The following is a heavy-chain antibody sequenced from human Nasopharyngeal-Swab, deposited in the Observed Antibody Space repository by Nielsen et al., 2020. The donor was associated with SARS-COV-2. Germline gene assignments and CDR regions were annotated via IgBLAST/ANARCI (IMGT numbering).Heavy chain of an antibody. V-gene: IGHV3-21*01. D-gene: IGHD4-11*01. CDR2: ISSSSSYI. CDR3: ARRDTVTLYYYYYGMDV. Sequence: GESLKISCAASGFTFSSYSMNWVRQAPGKGLEWVSSISSSSSYIYYADSVKGRFTISRDNAKSSLYLQMNSLRAEDTAVYYCARRDTVTLYYYYYGMDVWGQGTTVTVSS. J-gene: IGHJ6*02. CDR1: GFTFSSYS.